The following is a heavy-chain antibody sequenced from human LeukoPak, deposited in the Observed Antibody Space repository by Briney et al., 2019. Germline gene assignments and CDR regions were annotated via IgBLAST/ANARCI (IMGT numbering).Heavy chain of an antibody. V-gene: IGHV1-69*13. CDR3: ARDGGGDCFDY. CDR2: IIPIFGTA. Sequence: VASVKVSCKASGGTFSSYAISWVRQAPGQGLEWMGGIIPIFGTANYAQKFQGRVTITADESTSTAYMELSSLRSEDTAVYYCARDGGGDCFDYWGQGTLVTVSS. J-gene: IGHJ4*02. D-gene: IGHD3-16*01. CDR1: GGTFSSYA.